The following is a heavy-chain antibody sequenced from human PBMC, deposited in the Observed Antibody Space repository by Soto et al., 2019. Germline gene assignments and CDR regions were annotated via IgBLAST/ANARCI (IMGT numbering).Heavy chain of an antibody. D-gene: IGHD3-3*01. CDR3: ARDKLFTIFGVVITSNWFVP. J-gene: IGHJ5*02. CDR1: GYTFTSYA. CDR2: INAGNGNT. Sequence: ASGKGSCKASGYTFTSYAMHWVRQGPGQRLEWMGWINAGNGNTKYSQKFQGRVTITRHTSASTAYMELSSLRSEDTAVYYCARDKLFTIFGVVITSNWFVPWGDGTLV. V-gene: IGHV1-3*01.